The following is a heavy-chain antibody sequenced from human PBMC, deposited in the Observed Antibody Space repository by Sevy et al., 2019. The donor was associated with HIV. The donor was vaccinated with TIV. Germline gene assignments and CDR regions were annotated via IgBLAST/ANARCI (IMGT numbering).Heavy chain of an antibody. V-gene: IGHV3-48*01. D-gene: IGHD3-16*01. CDR2: ITTSGGTI. J-gene: IGHJ3*02. CDR1: GFTFSSYD. Sequence: GGSLRLSCAASGFTFSSYDMNWVRQAPGKGLEWVSFITTSGGTIDYADSVKGRFTVSRDSAENSLYLQMNSLRVDDTAVYYCARDKMGGSFDIWGQGTMVTVSS. CDR3: ARDKMGGSFDI.